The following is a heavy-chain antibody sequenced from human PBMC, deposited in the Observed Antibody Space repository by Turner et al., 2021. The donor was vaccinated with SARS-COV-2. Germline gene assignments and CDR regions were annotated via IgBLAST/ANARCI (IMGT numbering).Heavy chain of an antibody. V-gene: IGHV4-39*01. CDR2: IYYSGST. CDR3: ASRLITMIVVVKDLSAFDI. D-gene: IGHD3-22*01. Sequence: QLQLQASGPGLVKPSETLSLSCTVAGCSISSSSYYWGWLRQPPGKGLEWIGNIYYSGSTYYNPSHKSRVTISVDTSKNQFSLKLSSVTAADTAVYYCASRLITMIVVVKDLSAFDIWGQGTMVTVSS. J-gene: IGHJ3*02. CDR1: GCSISSSSYY.